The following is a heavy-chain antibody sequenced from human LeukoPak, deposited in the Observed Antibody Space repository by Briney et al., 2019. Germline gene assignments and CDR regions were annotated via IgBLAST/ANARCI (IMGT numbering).Heavy chain of an antibody. J-gene: IGHJ3*02. D-gene: IGHD6-13*01. CDR2: IIPIFGTA. CDR1: GGTFSSYA. Sequence: SVKVSCKASGGTFSSYAISWVRQAPGQGLEWMGGIIPIFGTANYAQKLQGRVTITADKSTSTAYMELSSLRSEDTAVYYCARGAAAGNRDDAFDIWGQGTMVTVSS. V-gene: IGHV1-69*06. CDR3: ARGAAAGNRDDAFDI.